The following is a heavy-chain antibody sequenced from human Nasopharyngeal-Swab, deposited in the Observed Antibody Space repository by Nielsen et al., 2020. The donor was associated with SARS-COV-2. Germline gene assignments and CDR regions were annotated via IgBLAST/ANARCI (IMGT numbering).Heavy chain of an antibody. V-gene: IGHV1-69*10. J-gene: IGHJ4*02. CDR3: AREGEYGAYDAPDY. Sequence: WVRQAPGQGLEWMGGIVPALGLPNYAQKFRGRVTISADRSTTTSYLERSSLRSEDTAIYYCAREGEYGAYDAPDYWGQGTLVTVSS. D-gene: IGHD5-12*01. CDR2: IVPALGLP.